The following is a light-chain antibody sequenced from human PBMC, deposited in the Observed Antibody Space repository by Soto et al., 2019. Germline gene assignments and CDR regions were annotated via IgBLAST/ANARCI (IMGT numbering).Light chain of an antibody. J-gene: IGKJ4*01. CDR3: QQYNNWPA. Sequence: ESVLTQSPGTLSLSPGERATLSCRASQHIRSNYLAWYQQKPGQAPRLLIYGASTRATGIPARFSGSGSGTEFTLTISSLQSEDFAVYYCQQYNNWPAFGGGTKVDIK. CDR1: QHIRSN. CDR2: GAS. V-gene: IGKV3-15*01.